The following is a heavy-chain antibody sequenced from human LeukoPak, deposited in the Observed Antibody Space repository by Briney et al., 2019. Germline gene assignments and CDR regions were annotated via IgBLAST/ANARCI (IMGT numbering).Heavy chain of an antibody. CDR2: IKQDGSET. D-gene: IGHD3-3*01. CDR1: GFTFSNYW. V-gene: IGHV3-7*01. Sequence: GGSLRLSCAASGFTFSNYWMNWVRQAPGKGLEWVANIKQDGSETYYVDSVKGRFTISRDNAKNSLYLQMNSLRAEDTAVYYCARLREIPVFGVVTKSTSYFDYWGQGTLVTVSS. J-gene: IGHJ4*02. CDR3: ARLREIPVFGVVTKSTSYFDY.